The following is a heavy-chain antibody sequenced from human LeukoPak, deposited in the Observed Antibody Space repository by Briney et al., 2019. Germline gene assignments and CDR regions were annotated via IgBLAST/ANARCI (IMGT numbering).Heavy chain of an antibody. CDR2: IYHSGST. Sequence: SETLSLTCTVSGYSISSGYYWGWILQPPGKGLEWIGSIYHSGSTYYNPSLKSRVTISVDTSKNQFSLKLSSVTAADTAVYYCARVYGRYYGSGGPIDYWGQGTLVTVSS. CDR3: ARVYGRYYGSGGPIDY. V-gene: IGHV4-38-2*02. CDR1: GYSISSGYY. D-gene: IGHD3-10*01. J-gene: IGHJ4*02.